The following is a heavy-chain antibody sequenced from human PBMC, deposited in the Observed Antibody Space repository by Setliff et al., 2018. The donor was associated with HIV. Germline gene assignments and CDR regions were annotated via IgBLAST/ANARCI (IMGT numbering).Heavy chain of an antibody. CDR1: GGSLSSYY. V-gene: IGHV4-59*01. CDR3: TRTESGFCSSSSCLRYMDV. Sequence: SETLSLTCSVFGGSLSSYYWSWIRQPPGKGLEWIGYIHHSGTTNYNPSLKSRVTMSVDTSKKEFSLRLSSVTAADTAVYYCTRTESGFCSSSSCLRYMDVWGKGTTVTVSS. D-gene: IGHD2-2*01. J-gene: IGHJ6*03. CDR2: IHHSGTT.